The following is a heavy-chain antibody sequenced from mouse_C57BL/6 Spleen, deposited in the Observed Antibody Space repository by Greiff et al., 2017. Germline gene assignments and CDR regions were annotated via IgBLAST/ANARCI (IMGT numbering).Heavy chain of an antibody. J-gene: IGHJ3*01. V-gene: IGHV1-61*01. CDR2: IYPSDSET. D-gene: IGHD1-1*01. CDR1: GYTFTSYW. CDR3: ARRGYGSSYVWFAY. Sequence: VQLQQPGAELVRPGSSVKLSCKASGYTFTSYWMDWVKQRPGQGLEWIGNIYPSDSETHYNQKFKDKATLTVDKSYSTAYMQLSSLTSEDSAVYYCARRGYGSSYVWFAYWGQGTLVTVSA.